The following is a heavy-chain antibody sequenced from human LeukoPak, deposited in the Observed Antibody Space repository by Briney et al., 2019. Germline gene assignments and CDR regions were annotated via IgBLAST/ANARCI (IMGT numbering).Heavy chain of an antibody. D-gene: IGHD4-17*01. CDR3: VKDPYDYGDYVPDY. V-gene: IGHV3-30*18. Sequence: GGSLRLSCAASGFTFSIYGMHCVRQAPGKGLECGAVISYDVSNKYYADSVKGRFNISRENSKNTMYLQMNSLRAEDTAVYYCVKDPYDYGDYVPDYWGQGTLVTVSS. CDR1: GFTFSIYG. J-gene: IGHJ4*02. CDR2: ISYDVSNK.